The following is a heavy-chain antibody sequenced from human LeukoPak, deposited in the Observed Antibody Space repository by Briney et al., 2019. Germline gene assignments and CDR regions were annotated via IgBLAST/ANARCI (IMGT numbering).Heavy chain of an antibody. Sequence: GGSLRLSCTASGFTFRTYSMNWVREAPGKGLEWVSSINSRGSDEYYADSVKGRFTISRDNAKNSLYLQMNSLRAEDTAVYYCAREGSIVPHQDLDSSGQGTLVTVSS. J-gene: IGHJ4*02. V-gene: IGHV3-21*01. CDR3: AREGSIVPHQDLDS. CDR1: GFTFRTYS. D-gene: IGHD2-8*01. CDR2: INSRGSDE.